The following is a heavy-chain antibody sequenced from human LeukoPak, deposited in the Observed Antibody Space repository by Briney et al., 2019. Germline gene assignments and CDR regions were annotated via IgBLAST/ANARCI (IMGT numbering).Heavy chain of an antibody. D-gene: IGHD5-18*01. CDR1: GYTFTSYG. V-gene: IGHV1-18*01. CDR2: ISAYNGNT. CDR3: ARVDTALQDYYMDV. J-gene: IGHJ6*03. Sequence: GASVKVSCKASGYTFTSYGISWVRQAPGQGLEWMGWISAYNGNTNYAQKLQGRVTMTTDTSTSTAYMELRSLRSDDTAVCYCARVDTALQDYYMDVWGKGTTVTVSS.